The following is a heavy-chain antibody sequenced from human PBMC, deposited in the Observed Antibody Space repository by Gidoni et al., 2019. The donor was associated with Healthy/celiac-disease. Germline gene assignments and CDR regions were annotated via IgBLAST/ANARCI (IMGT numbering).Heavy chain of an antibody. D-gene: IGHD3-10*01. CDR3: ARLSGGSGSYALPDAFDI. CDR2: INPSGGST. Sequence: QVQLVQSGAEVKKPGASVKVSCKASGYTFTSYYMHWVRQAPGQGLEWMGIINPSGGSTSYAQKFQGRVTMTRDTSTSTVYMELSSLRSEDTAVYYCARLSGGSGSYALPDAFDIWGQGTMVTVSS. CDR1: GYTFTSYY. J-gene: IGHJ3*02. V-gene: IGHV1-46*03.